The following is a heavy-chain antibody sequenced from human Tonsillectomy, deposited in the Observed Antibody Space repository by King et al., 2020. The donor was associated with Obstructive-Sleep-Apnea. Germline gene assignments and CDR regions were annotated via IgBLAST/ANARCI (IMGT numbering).Heavy chain of an antibody. J-gene: IGHJ3*02. CDR3: ARGAYSSGYCDAFDI. V-gene: IGHV3-30*04. CDR2: ISYDGSAK. CDR1: GITFYA. D-gene: IGHD3-22*01. Sequence: VQLVESGGGVVQPGRSLRLSCAASGITFYAIHWFRQAPGSGREWVAAISYDGSAKFYADSVKDRFTISTDNSKKTLYLQMNSLRVEDTAVYYCARGAYSSGYCDAFDIWGQGTMVTVSS.